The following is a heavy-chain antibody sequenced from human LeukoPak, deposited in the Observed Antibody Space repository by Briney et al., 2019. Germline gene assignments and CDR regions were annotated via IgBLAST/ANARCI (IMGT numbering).Heavy chain of an antibody. D-gene: IGHD6-13*01. V-gene: IGHV4-59*01. CDR3: ARVNGQLVVSLEY. CDR1: GGSISSYY. J-gene: IGHJ4*02. CDR2: NYYSGST. Sequence: SETLSLTCTVSGGSISSYYWSWIRQPPGKGLEWIGYNYYSGSTNYNPSLKSRVTISVDTSKNQFSLKLSSVTAADTAVYYCARVNGQLVVSLEYWGQGTLVTVSS.